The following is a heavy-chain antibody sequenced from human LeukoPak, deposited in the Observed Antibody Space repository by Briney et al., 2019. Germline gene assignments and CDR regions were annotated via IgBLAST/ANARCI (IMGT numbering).Heavy chain of an antibody. CDR2: ISSSSSYI. D-gene: IGHD7-27*01. Sequence: GGSLRLSCAASGFTFSSYSMNWVRQAPGKGLEWVSSISSSSSYIYYADSVKGRFTISRDNAKNSLYLQMNSLRAEDTAVYYCARDRTELGIVNWFDPWGQGTLVTVSS. CDR3: ARDRTELGIVNWFDP. J-gene: IGHJ5*02. V-gene: IGHV3-21*01. CDR1: GFTFSSYS.